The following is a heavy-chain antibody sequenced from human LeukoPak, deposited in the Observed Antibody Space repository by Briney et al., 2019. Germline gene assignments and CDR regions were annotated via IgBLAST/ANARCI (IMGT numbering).Heavy chain of an antibody. CDR2: ISLDGRNK. J-gene: IGHJ4*02. D-gene: IGHD4-17*01. CDR3: AKDFNTVTAIDS. Sequence: GRSLRPSCAASGFTFSSYGMHWVRQAPGKGLEWVAVISLDGRNKYYADSVKGRFTISRDNSNNTLYLQMNSLRAEDTAVYSCAKDFNTVTAIDSWGQGTLVTVSS. CDR1: GFTFSSYG. V-gene: IGHV3-30*18.